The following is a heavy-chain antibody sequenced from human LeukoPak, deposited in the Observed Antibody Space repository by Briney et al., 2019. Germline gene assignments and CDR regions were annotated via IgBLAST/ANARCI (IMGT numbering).Heavy chain of an antibody. V-gene: IGHV3-23*01. J-gene: IGHJ4*02. CDR1: GFTFGSYA. D-gene: IGHD1-26*01. CDR2: ISGSGGST. CDR3: AKAVGVLRYYFDY. Sequence: PGGSLRRSCAASGFTFGSYAMSWVRQAPGKGLEWVSAISGSGGSTYYADSVKGRFTISRDNSKSTLYLQMSSLRTEDTAVYYCAKAVGVLRYYFDYWGQGTLVTVSS.